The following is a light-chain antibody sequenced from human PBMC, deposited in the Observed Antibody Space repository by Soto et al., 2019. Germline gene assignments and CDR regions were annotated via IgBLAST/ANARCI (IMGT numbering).Light chain of an antibody. CDR3: ASKAGSSRHVV. CDR2: EVI. V-gene: IGLV2-8*01. CDR1: RSDIGDSNY. Sequence: QSVLTQPPSASGSPGQSVTISGTGSRSDIGDSNYVSWYQQHPRKAPKLIISEVINRPSGVPDRFSASKSGNTASLTISGLQAEDEADYYCASKAGSSRHVVFGGGTKLTVL. J-gene: IGLJ2*01.